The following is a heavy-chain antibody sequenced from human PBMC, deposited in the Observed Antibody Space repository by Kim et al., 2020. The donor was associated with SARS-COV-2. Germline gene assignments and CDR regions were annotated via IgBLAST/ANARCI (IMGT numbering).Heavy chain of an antibody. Sequence: ASVKGRFTISRDDSKNTAYLQMNSLKTEDTAVYYCSRPMATVTTDYGLDVWGQGTTVTVSS. J-gene: IGHJ6*02. CDR3: SRPMATVTTDYGLDV. D-gene: IGHD4-17*01. V-gene: IGHV3-73*01.